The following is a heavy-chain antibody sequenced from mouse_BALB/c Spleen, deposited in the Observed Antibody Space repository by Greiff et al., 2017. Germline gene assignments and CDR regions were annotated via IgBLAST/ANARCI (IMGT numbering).Heavy chain of an antibody. CDR2: ISYSGST. CDR1: GYSITSDYA. Sequence: EVKLMESGPGLVKPSQSLSLTCTVTGYSITSDYAWNWIRQFPGNKLEWMGYISYSGSTSYNPSLKSRISITRDTSKNQFFLQLNSVTTEDTATYYCARLGGSTWFAYWGQGTLVTVSA. CDR3: ARLGGSTWFAY. V-gene: IGHV3-2*02. D-gene: IGHD1-1*01. J-gene: IGHJ3*01.